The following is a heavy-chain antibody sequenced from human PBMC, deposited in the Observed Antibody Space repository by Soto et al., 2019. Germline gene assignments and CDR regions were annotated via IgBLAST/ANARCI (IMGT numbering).Heavy chain of an antibody. V-gene: IGHV1-2*04. CDR2: INPNSGGT. D-gene: IGHD5-18*01. CDR3: ARDSVDTDNHYYGMDV. Sequence: QVQLVQSGAEVKKPGASVTVSCKASGYTFTGYYMHWVRQAPGQGLAWMGWINPNSGGTNYAQKFQGWVTMTRDTSISTDYMELSRLRSDDTAVYYCARDSVDTDNHYYGMDVWGQGTTVTVSS. J-gene: IGHJ6*02. CDR1: GYTFTGYY.